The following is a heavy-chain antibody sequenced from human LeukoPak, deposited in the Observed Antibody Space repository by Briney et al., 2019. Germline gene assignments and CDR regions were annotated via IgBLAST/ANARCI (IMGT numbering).Heavy chain of an antibody. D-gene: IGHD5-24*01. CDR1: GYTFSNYY. V-gene: IGHV1-46*01. J-gene: IGHJ3*02. CDR3: ARVRDGYNGAYDI. Sequence: GASVKVSCKASGYTFSNYYIHWVRQAPGQGLEWMGIIGGSTNYAQKFQGRVTMTRDTSTSTVYMELSSLRSEDTAVYYCARVRDGYNGAYDIWGQGTMVTVHS. CDR2: IGGST.